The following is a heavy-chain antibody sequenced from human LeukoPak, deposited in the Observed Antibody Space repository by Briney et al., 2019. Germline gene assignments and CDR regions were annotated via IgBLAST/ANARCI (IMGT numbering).Heavy chain of an antibody. CDR2: ITFSSSHI. D-gene: IGHD3-10*01. CDR3: ARGPQFSGPGWFDP. V-gene: IGHV3-21*01. CDR1: GFTFSGYV. Sequence: PGGSLRLSCAASGFTFSGYVMTWVRRAPGKGLECVSSITFSSSHIYYADSVKGRFTISRDNTKDSLYLQMNSLRAEDTAIYYCARGPQFSGPGWFDPWGQGTLVTVSS. J-gene: IGHJ5*02.